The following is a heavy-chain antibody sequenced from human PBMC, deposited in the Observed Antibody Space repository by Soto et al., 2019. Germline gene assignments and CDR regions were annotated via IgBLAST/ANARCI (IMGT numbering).Heavy chain of an antibody. J-gene: IGHJ6*03. CDR3: ARRYYYGSGSYYDLYYYYYMDV. CDR1: GGSFSGYY. Sequence: SETLSLTCAVYGGSFSGYYWSWIRQPPGKGLEWIGEINHSGSTNYNPSLKSRVTISVDTSKNQFSLKLSSVTAADTAVYYCARRYYYGSGSYYDLYYYYYMDVWGKGTTVTVSS. V-gene: IGHV4-34*01. CDR2: INHSGST. D-gene: IGHD3-10*01.